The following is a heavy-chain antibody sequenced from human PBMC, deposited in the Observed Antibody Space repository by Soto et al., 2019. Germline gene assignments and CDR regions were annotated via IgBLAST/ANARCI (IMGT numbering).Heavy chain of an antibody. CDR1: GGSISNNVYY. CDR2: IYYSGST. J-gene: IGHJ4*02. Sequence: SETLSLTCTVSGGSISNNVYYWGWIRQPPGKGLEWIGSIYYSGSTYYNPSLKSRVTISVDTSKNQFSLKLSSVTAADTAVYYCARTRTYYYGSGSYLDYWGQGTLVTVSS. D-gene: IGHD3-10*01. CDR3: ARTRTYYYGSGSYLDY. V-gene: IGHV4-39*01.